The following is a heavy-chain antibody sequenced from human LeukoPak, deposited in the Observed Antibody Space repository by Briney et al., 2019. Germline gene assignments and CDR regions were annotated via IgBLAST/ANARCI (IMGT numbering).Heavy chain of an antibody. V-gene: IGHV1-2*02. J-gene: IGHJ6*02. D-gene: IGHD2-2*01. CDR3: ASFQCSRTSCRSLGRFYYGMDV. Sequence: ASVKVSCKASGYTFTGYCMHWVRQAPGQGLEWMGWINPNSGGTNYAQKFQGRVTMTRDTSISTAYMELSRLRSDDTAVYYCASFQCSRTSCRSLGRFYYGMDVWGQGTTVTVSS. CDR1: GYTFTGYC. CDR2: INPNSGGT.